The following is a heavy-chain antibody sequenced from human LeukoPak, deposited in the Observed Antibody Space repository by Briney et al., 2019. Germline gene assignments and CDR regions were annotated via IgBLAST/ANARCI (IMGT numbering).Heavy chain of an antibody. CDR2: IWDDGSDI. V-gene: IGHV3-33*01. CDR1: GFTFRTYG. CDR3: ARARDNYYISSFSALDY. J-gene: IGHJ4*02. Sequence: SGGSLRLSCAASGFTFRTYGMHWVRQAPGKGLEWLAVIWDDGSDIYYADSVKGRFAISRGNSRNTLYLLLNSLRAEDTAVYYCARARDNYYISSFSALDYWGQGTLVTVSS. D-gene: IGHD3-22*01.